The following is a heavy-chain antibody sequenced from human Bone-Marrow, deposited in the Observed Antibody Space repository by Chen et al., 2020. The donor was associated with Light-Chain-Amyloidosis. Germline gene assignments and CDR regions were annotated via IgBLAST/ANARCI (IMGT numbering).Heavy chain of an antibody. D-gene: IGHD6-6*01. Sequence: EVQLVESGGGLVQPGRSLRLSCAASGFTFDDYAMHWVREAPGKSLEXXSGISWNSGSIGYADSVKGRFTISRDNAKNSLYLQMNSLRAGDMALYYCAKDPLHSSSGAFDIWGQGTMVTVSS. J-gene: IGHJ3*02. V-gene: IGHV3-9*03. CDR3: AKDPLHSSSGAFDI. CDR1: GFTFDDYA. CDR2: ISWNSGSI.